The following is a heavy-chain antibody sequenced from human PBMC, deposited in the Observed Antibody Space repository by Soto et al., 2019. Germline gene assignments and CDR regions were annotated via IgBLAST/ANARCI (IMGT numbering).Heavy chain of an antibody. CDR1: GGSISSSSYY. V-gene: IGHV4-39*01. J-gene: IGHJ4*02. CDR3: ARAGTVTAAGKVHFY. D-gene: IGHD6-13*01. CDR2: LYYTGST. Sequence: SETLSLTCTVSGGSISSSSYYWGWIRQPPGKSLEWIGSLYYTGSTYYNPSLKSRVTISLDTSRTQFSLRLSSVTAADTAVYYCARAGTVTAAGKVHFYWGQGILVTSPQ.